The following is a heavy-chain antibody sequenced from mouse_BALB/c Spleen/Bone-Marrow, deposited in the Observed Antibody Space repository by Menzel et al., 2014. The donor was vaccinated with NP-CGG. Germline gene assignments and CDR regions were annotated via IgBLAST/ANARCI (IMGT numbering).Heavy chain of an antibody. CDR2: ISSGGSYL. CDR1: GFTFSNYS. D-gene: IGHD1-1*01. J-gene: IGHJ3*01. Sequence: EVHLVESGGGLVKPGGSLKLSCAASGFTFSNYSMSWVRQSPEKRLEWVAEISSGGSYLYYPDIVTGRFTISRDNAKNTLYLEMSSLRSEDTAMYYCSSYAYWGQGTLVTVSA. V-gene: IGHV5-9-4*01. CDR3: SSYAY.